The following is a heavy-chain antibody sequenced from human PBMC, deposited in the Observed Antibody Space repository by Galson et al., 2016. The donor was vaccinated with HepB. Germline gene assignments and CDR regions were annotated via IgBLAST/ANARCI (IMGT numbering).Heavy chain of an antibody. CDR1: GGSISGSY. D-gene: IGHD4-17*01. V-gene: IGHV4-59*01. CDR2: IQFTGST. J-gene: IGHJ2*01. Sequence: SETLSPTCTVSGGSISGSYSSWIRQPPGKRLEWMGYIQFTGSTKNNPPFKSRVTISVNTPKNQFSLKLSSVTAADTAVYYCARERDATTVNWYFDLWGRGTLVSVSS. CDR3: ARERDATTVNWYFDL.